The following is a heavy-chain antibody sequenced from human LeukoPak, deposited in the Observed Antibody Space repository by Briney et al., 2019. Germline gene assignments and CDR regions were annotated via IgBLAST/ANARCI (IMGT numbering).Heavy chain of an antibody. Sequence: ASVKVSCKVSGYTLTELSMHWVRQAPGKGLEWMGGFDPEDGETIYAQKFQGRVTMTEDTSTDTAYMELSSLRSEDTAVYYCATDLHLDIVVVPHAYWGQGTLVTVSS. CDR1: GYTLTELS. CDR2: FDPEDGET. CDR3: ATDLHLDIVVVPHAY. J-gene: IGHJ4*02. D-gene: IGHD2-2*03. V-gene: IGHV1-24*01.